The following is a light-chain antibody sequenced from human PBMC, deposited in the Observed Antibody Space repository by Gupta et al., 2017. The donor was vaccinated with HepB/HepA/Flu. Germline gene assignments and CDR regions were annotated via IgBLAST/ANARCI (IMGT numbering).Light chain of an antibody. J-gene: IGLJ1*01. V-gene: IGLV1-47*02. Sequence: QPVLPQPPSASGTPAQRVAISCSVRSSNDGRYNVYWYRQLPGTAPKLLIYNDDRRPSGVPDRFSGSKSGTSASLAISGRRSEDEADYYCAAWDNSLSAYVFGTGTWVTVL. CDR3: AAWDNSLSAYV. CDR2: NDD. CDR1: SSNDGRYN.